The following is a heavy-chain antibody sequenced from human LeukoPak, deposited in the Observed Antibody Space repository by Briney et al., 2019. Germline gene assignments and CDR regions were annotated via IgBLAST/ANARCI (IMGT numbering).Heavy chain of an antibody. CDR1: GGSFSGYY. J-gene: IGHJ4*02. D-gene: IGHD2-21*02. CDR2: INHSGST. Sequence: SETLSLTCAVYGGSFSGYYWSWIRQPPGKGLEWIGEINHSGSTNYYPSLKSRVTISVDTSKNQFSLKLSSVTAADTAVYYCARASIVVVTAIPPYYFDYWGQGTLVTVSS. CDR3: ARASIVVVTAIPPYYFDY. V-gene: IGHV4-34*01.